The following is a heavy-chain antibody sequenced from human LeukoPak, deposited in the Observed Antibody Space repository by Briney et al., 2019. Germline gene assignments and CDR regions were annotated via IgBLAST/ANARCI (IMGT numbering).Heavy chain of an antibody. CDR1: GGTFSSYA. D-gene: IGHD1-1*01. J-gene: IGHJ6*02. CDR3: ARESSGGPTGYYGMDV. Sequence: ASVKVSCKASGGTFSSYAISWVRQAPGQGLEWMGGIIPIFGTANYAQKFQGRVTITADESTSTAYMELSSLRSGDTAVYYCARESSGGPTGYYGMDVWGQGTTVTVSS. V-gene: IGHV1-69*13. CDR2: IIPIFGTA.